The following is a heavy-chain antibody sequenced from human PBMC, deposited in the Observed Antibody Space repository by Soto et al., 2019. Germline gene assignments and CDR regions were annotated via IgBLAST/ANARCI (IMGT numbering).Heavy chain of an antibody. D-gene: IGHD3-16*01. V-gene: IGHV3-23*01. CDR1: GFTFSSYA. J-gene: IGHJ4*02. Sequence: GGSLRLSCAASGFTFSSYAMSWVRQAPGKGLEWVSAISGSGGSTYYADSVKGRFTISRDTSKNTLYLQMNSLGAEDTAVYYCAKDTLGEQWAGDYWGQGTLVTVSS. CDR3: AKDTLGEQWAGDY. CDR2: ISGSGGST.